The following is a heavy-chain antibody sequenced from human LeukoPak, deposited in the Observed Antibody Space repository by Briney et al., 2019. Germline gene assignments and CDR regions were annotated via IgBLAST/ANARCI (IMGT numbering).Heavy chain of an antibody. D-gene: IGHD6-19*01. CDR2: ISGDSGST. V-gene: IGHV3-43*02. CDR3: ARDRGSGWYYFHY. CDR1: GFTFHDYA. Sequence: GGSLRLSCAASGFTFHDYAMYWVRQAPGKGPEWVSLISGDSGSTDYADFVKGRFTISRDNSQNSVFLQMNSLTSEDTAVYFCARDRGSGWYYFHYWGQGTLVTVSS. J-gene: IGHJ4*02.